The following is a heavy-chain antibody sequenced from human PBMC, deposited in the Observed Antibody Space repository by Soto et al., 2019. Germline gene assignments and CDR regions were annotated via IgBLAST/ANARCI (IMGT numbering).Heavy chain of an antibody. CDR1: GFTLSGRS. V-gene: IGHV3-74*01. CDR3: ARGWFGPDV. D-gene: IGHD3-10*01. J-gene: IGHJ6*04. Sequence: EVQLVESGGGLVQPGGSLRLSCAASGFTLSGRSMHWVRQAPGKGLVWVSGIDNAGTDSTYADSVKGRFTSSRDNAKNMLYLQMNILSGEDTAVYYCARGWFGPDVWGKGTTVTVSS. CDR2: IDNAGTDS.